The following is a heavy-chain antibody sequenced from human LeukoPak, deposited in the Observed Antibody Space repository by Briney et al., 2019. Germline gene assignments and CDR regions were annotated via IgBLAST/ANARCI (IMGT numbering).Heavy chain of an antibody. Sequence: ASVKLSCKASGYTFTAYYMHWVRQAPGQGLEWMGRINPDRGGTNYAQKFQGRVTMTRDKSISTAYMELTSLRSDDTAVYYCARGPYDYVWGNYRYTGDAFDIWGHGTVVTVSS. CDR3: ARGPYDYVWGNYRYTGDAFDI. D-gene: IGHD3-16*02. CDR2: INPDRGGT. J-gene: IGHJ3*02. CDR1: GYTFTAYY. V-gene: IGHV1-2*06.